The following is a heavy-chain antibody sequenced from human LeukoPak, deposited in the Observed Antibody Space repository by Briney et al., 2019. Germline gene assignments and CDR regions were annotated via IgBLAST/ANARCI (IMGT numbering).Heavy chain of an antibody. V-gene: IGHV3-23*01. CDR3: ARRGLVGAREYYFHY. D-gene: IGHD1-26*01. CDR1: GLTFSSYA. CDR2: ISGSGGGT. Sequence: GGSLGLFCAASGLTFSSYAMSWVRQAPGKGLVWVSTISGSGGGTYYADSVKGRFTISRDNSKNTLYLQMNSMRAEDTALYYCARRGLVGAREYYFHYWGQGTLVTVSS. J-gene: IGHJ4*02.